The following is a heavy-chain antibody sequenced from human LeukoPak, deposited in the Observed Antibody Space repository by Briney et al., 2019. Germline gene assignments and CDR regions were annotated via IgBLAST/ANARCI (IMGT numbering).Heavy chain of an antibody. D-gene: IGHD6-6*01. V-gene: IGHV4-39*01. CDR3: ARPDCGPYSSSRY. J-gene: IGHJ4*02. CDR1: GGAISSSSYY. Sequence: SETLSLTRTVSGGAISSSSYYWGWIRHPPGKGLEWIGSIYYSGSTYYHPSLKSRVTISVDTSKNQFSLKLSSVTAADTAVYYCARPDCGPYSSSRYWGQGTLVTVSS. CDR2: IYYSGST.